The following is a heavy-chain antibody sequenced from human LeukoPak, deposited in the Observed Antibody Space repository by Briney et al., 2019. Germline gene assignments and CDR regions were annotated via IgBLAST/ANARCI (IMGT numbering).Heavy chain of an antibody. CDR2: IYSGGST. J-gene: IGHJ3*02. D-gene: IGHD4-17*01. Sequence: GGSLRLSCAASGLTVSGHYMSWVRQAPGKGLEWVSVIYSGGSTFYGDSVKGRFTISRDNSKNTLYLQMNSLRAEDTAVYYCARARYDYGDYVGAFDIWGQGTMVTVSS. V-gene: IGHV3-53*01. CDR1: GLTVSGHY. CDR3: ARARYDYGDYVGAFDI.